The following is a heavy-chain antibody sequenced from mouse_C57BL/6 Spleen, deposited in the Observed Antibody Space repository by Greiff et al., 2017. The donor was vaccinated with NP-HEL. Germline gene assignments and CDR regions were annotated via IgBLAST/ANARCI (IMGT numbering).Heavy chain of an antibody. CDR3: ARDGKDYYAMDY. CDR2: IDPSDSYT. V-gene: IGHV1-50*01. Sequence: QVQLQQSGAELVKPGASVKLSCKASGYTFTSYWMQWVKQRPGQGLEWIGEIDPSDSYTNYNQKFKGKATLTVDTSSSTAYMQLSSLTSEDSAVYYCARDGKDYYAMDYWGQGTSVTVSS. J-gene: IGHJ4*01. D-gene: IGHD2-3*01. CDR1: GYTFTSYW.